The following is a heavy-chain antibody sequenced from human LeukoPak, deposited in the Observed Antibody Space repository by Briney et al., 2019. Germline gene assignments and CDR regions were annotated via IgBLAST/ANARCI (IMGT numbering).Heavy chain of an antibody. CDR2: IYSGDST. CDR3: ARVPYGSGSYPLDY. Sequence: GGSLRLSCAASGFTVSSNYMSWVRQAPGKGLEWVSVIYSGDSTYYADSVKGRFTISRDNSKSTLYLQMNSLRAEDTAVYYCARVPYGSGSYPLDYWGQGTLVTVSS. D-gene: IGHD3-10*01. V-gene: IGHV3-53*01. CDR1: GFTVSSNY. J-gene: IGHJ4*02.